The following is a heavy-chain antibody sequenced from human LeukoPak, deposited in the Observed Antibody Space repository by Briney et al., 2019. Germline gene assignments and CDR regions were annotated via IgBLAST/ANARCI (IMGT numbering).Heavy chain of an antibody. Sequence: GASVKVSCKTSGYTFTSYGISWVRQAPGQGLEWMGWISAYNGNTNYAQKLQGRVTMTTDTSTSTAYMELRSLRSDDTAVYYCARVPVEMATIGAFDIWGQGTMVTVSS. J-gene: IGHJ3*02. D-gene: IGHD5-24*01. CDR2: ISAYNGNT. CDR1: GYTFTSYG. V-gene: IGHV1-18*01. CDR3: ARVPVEMATIGAFDI.